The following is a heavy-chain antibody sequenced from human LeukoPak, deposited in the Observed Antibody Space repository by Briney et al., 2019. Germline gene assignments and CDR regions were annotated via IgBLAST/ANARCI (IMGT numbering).Heavy chain of an antibody. CDR2: IIPILGIA. Sequence: SVKVSCKASGGTFSSYAISWVRQAPGQGLDWMGRIIPILGIANYAQKFQGRVTITADKSTSTAYMELSSLRSEDTAVYYCARGPRVGMITFGGVTNIDYWGQGTPVTVSS. V-gene: IGHV1-69*04. CDR3: ARGPRVGMITFGGVTNIDY. CDR1: GGTFSSYA. D-gene: IGHD3-16*01. J-gene: IGHJ4*02.